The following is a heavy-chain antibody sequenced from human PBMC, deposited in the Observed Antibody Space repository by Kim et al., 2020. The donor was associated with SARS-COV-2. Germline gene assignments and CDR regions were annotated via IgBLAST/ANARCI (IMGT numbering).Heavy chain of an antibody. Sequence: GGSLRLSCAASGFTFSSYGMHWVRQAPGKGLEWVAVISYDGSNKYYADSVKGRFTISRDNSKNTLYLQMNSLRAEDTAVYYCARDIGYYYGMDVWGQGTTVTVSS. CDR2: ISYDGSNK. CDR1: GFTFSSYG. V-gene: IGHV3-33*05. J-gene: IGHJ6*02. CDR3: ARDIGYYYGMDV.